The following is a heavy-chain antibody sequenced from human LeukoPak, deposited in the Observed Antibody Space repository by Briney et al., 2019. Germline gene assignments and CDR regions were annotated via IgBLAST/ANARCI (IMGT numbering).Heavy chain of an antibody. V-gene: IGHV3-30-3*01. J-gene: IGHJ4*02. CDR1: GFTFSTYA. CDR3: ARGGTISRGWGYFDF. D-gene: IGHD6-19*01. CDR2: ISYDGSNK. Sequence: GGSLRLSCAASGFTFSTYAMHWVRQAPGKGLEWVAVISYDGSNKNYADSVTGRFTISRDTSKNTLYLQMNSLRAEDTAVYCCARGGTISRGWGYFDFWGQGTLVTVSS.